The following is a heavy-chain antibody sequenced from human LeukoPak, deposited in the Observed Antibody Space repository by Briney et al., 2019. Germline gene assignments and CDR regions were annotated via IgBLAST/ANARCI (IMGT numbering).Heavy chain of an antibody. CDR1: GYTFTSYV. CDR3: GRIVVVPSDAFDI. V-gene: IGHV1-18*01. D-gene: IGHD3-22*01. J-gene: IGHJ3*02. Sequence: ASVKASRKASGYTFTSYVISWVRQAPGQGREWVGWISAYKGNTHYAQKLQGRVTMTPSTSTSTAYMGLGRLRSYDTAVYYCGRIVVVPSDAFDIWGQGTMVTVSS. CDR2: ISAYKGNT.